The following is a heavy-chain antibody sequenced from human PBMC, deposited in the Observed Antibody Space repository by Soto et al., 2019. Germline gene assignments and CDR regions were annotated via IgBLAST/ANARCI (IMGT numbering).Heavy chain of an antibody. V-gene: IGHV1-69*05. CDR3: ARGPDYEGYFDY. J-gene: IGHJ4*02. Sequence: QVRLEQSEAEVKKPGSSVKVSCKASGGTFSNYAISWVRQAAGQGLEWMGVIILPFGTPNYAQTFQGRVTITTDASMTTAYMELSGLRSEDTAVYYCARGPDYEGYFDYWGRGTLVTVSS. CDR1: GGTFSNYA. D-gene: IGHD4-17*01. CDR2: IILPFGTP.